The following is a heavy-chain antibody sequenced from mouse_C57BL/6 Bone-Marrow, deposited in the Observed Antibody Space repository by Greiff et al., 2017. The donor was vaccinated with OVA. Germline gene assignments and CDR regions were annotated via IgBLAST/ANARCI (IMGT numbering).Heavy chain of an antibody. CDR1: GYSITSDY. J-gene: IGHJ1*03. V-gene: IGHV3-8*01. D-gene: IGHD1-1*01. CDR3: ARVHYYGSSYDWYFDV. Sequence: EVQRVESGPGLAKPSQTLSLTCSVTGYSITSDYWNWIRKFPGNKLEYMGYISYSGSTYYNPSLKSRISITRDTSKNQYYLQVNSVTTEDTATYYCARVHYYGSSYDWYFDVWGTGTTVTVSS. CDR2: ISYSGST.